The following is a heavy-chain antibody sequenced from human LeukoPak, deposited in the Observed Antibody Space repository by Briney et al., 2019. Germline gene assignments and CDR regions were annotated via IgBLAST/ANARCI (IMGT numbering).Heavy chain of an antibody. D-gene: IGHD5-12*01. CDR3: ARDIVATREYSDI. Sequence: PSQTLSLTCTVSGGSISSGGYYWSWIRQHPGKGLEWIGYIYYSGSTYYNPSLKSRVTISVDTSKNQFSLKLSSVTAADTAVYYCARDIVATREYSDIWGQGTMVTVSS. CDR2: IYYSGST. J-gene: IGHJ3*02. CDR1: GGSISSGGYY. V-gene: IGHV4-31*03.